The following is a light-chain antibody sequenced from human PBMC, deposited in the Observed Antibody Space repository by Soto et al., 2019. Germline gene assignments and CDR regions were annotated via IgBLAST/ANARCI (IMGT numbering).Light chain of an antibody. V-gene: IGKV3-20*01. CDR1: QSVSSN. CDR3: QQYGSSPT. J-gene: IGKJ5*01. Sequence: EIVMTQSPATLSVSPGERATLSCRASQSVSSNLAWYQQKPGQAPRLLIYGASYRATGIPDRFSGSGSGTDFTLTISRLEPEDFAVYYCQQYGSSPTFGQGTRLEIK. CDR2: GAS.